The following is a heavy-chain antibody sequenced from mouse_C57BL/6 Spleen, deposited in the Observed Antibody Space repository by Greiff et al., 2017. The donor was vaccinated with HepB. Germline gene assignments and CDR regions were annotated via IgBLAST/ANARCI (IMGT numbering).Heavy chain of an antibody. V-gene: IGHV1-47*01. CDR3: AMHYYVSIPSYWYFDV. CDR1: GYTFTTYP. J-gene: IGHJ1*03. Sequence: VQLQQSGAELVKPGASVKMSCKASGYTFTTYPIEWMKQNPGKSLEWIGNFHPYNDDTKYNEKFKGKATLTVEKSSSTVYLELSRLTSDDSAVYYCAMHYYVSIPSYWYFDVWGTGTTVTVSS. D-gene: IGHD1-1*01. CDR2: FHPYNDDT.